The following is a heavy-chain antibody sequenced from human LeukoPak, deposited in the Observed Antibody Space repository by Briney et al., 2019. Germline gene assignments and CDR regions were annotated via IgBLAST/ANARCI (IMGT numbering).Heavy chain of an antibody. J-gene: IGHJ4*02. V-gene: IGHV4-39*07. Sequence: SETLSLTCTVSGGSISSSSYYWGWIRQPPGKGLEWIGSIYYSGSTYYNPSLKSRVTISVDTSKNQFSLKLSSVTAADTAVYYCAREGRERATPDLPYYFDYWGQGTLVTVSS. CDR3: AREGRERATPDLPYYFDY. D-gene: IGHD1-26*01. CDR1: GGSISSSSYY. CDR2: IYYSGST.